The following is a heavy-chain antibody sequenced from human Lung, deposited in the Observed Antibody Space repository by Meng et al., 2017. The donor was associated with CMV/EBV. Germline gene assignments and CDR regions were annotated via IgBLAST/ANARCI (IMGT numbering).Heavy chain of an antibody. CDR3: AKAGYSSSWYVFDY. D-gene: IGHD6-13*01. Sequence: ESXKISXAASGFTFSSYVMTWVRQAPGKGLEWVSGIGPSGGNTYYADSVKGRFTISRDNSRNTLYLQMNGLRAEDTAVYYCAKAGYSSSWYVFDYWAQGXLVTGSS. CDR1: GFTFSSYV. CDR2: IGPSGGNT. V-gene: IGHV3-23*01. J-gene: IGHJ4*02.